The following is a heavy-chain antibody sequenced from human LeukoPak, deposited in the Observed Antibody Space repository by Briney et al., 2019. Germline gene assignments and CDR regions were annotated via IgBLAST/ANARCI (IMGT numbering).Heavy chain of an antibody. CDR2: ISSSSSYI. CDR3: AKFDGDAFDI. Sequence: GGSLRLCCAVSGFTFSSYSMNWVRQAPGKGLEWVSSISSSSSYIYYADSVKGRLTISRDNAKNSLYLQMNSLRAEDTAVFYCAKFDGDAFDIWGQGTMVTVSS. CDR1: GFTFSSYS. V-gene: IGHV3-21*01. D-gene: IGHD3-9*01. J-gene: IGHJ3*02.